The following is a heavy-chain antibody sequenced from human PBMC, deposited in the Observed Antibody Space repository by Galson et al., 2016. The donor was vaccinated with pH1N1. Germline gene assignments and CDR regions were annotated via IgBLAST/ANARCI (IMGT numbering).Heavy chain of an antibody. V-gene: IGHV3-30*04. J-gene: IGHJ4*02. CDR3: ARSFEQEWLPLGF. Sequence: SLRLPCAGSGFSFSVYAMHWVRQAPGKGLEWVAIVSEDGTKKYYADSVKGRFTISRDNSKNTLYLQMNSLRVEDTGIYYCARSFEQEWLPLGFWGQGTLVTVSS. CDR2: VSEDGTKK. D-gene: IGHD3-3*01. CDR1: GFSFSVYA.